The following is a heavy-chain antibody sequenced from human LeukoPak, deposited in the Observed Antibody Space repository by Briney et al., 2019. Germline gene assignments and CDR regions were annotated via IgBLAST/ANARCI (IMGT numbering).Heavy chain of an antibody. J-gene: IGHJ3*02. CDR1: GFTFSTYA. V-gene: IGHV3-30-3*01. CDR2: ISYDGSNK. CDR3: AKDIGESVIKSDAFDI. Sequence: GGSLRLSCAASGFTFSTYAMHWVRQAPGKGLEWVAVISYDGSNKYYSDSVKGRFTISRDNAKNSLYLQMNSLRAEDTALYYCAKDIGESVIKSDAFDIWGQGTMVTVSS. D-gene: IGHD3-22*01.